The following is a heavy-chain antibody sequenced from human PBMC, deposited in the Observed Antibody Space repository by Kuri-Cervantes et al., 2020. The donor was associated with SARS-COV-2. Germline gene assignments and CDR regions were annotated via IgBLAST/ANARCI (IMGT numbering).Heavy chain of an antibody. CDR3: ARGASLTTVTQFDY. V-gene: IGHV3-30*06. Sequence: GESLKISCAASGFTFSSYGMHWVRQAPGKGLEWVAVISYDGSNKYYADSVKGRFTISRDNSKNTLYLQMNSLRAEDTAVYYCARGASLTTVTQFDYWGQGTLVTVSS. CDR2: ISYDGSNK. D-gene: IGHD4-17*01. CDR1: GFTFSSYG. J-gene: IGHJ4*02.